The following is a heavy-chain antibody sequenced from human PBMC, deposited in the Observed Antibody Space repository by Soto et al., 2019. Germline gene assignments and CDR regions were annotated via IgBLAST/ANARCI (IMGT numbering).Heavy chain of an antibody. J-gene: IGHJ5*02. CDR2: IYYSGST. D-gene: IGHD2-2*01. Sequence: SETLSLTCTVSGGSMSRYYWSWIRQHPGKGLEWIGCIYYSGSTYYNPSHKSRVNISVDTSKSQFSLKLSSVTAADTAVYYCARLLVPAATPLRGWFDPWGQGTLVTVSS. CDR3: ARLLVPAATPLRGWFDP. V-gene: IGHV4-59*06. CDR1: GGSMSRYY.